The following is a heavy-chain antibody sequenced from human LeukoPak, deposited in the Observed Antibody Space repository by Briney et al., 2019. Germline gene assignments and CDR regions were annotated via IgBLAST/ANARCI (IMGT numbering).Heavy chain of an antibody. CDR2: ISAYNGNT. Sequence: ASVKVSCKASGYTFTSYGISWVRLAPGQGLEWMGWISAYNGNTNYAQKLQGRVTMATDTSTSTAYMELRSLRSDDTAVYYCAREKRWLQLGDAFDIWGQGTMVTVSS. CDR1: GYTFTSYG. J-gene: IGHJ3*02. D-gene: IGHD5-24*01. CDR3: AREKRWLQLGDAFDI. V-gene: IGHV1-18*01.